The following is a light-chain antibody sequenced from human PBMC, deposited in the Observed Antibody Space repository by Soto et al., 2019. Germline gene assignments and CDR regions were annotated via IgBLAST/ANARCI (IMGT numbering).Light chain of an antibody. V-gene: IGKV3-20*01. CDR2: GAS. CDR3: QQYGSSPRT. Sequence: EIVLTQSPGTLSVSPGERATLPCKSSQSVSFTYLAWYKQKPDQAPRLVSYGASSRATGIPDRFSGSGSGTEFTLTISRLEPEDFAVYYCQQYGSSPRTFGQGTKVDIK. CDR1: QSVSFTY. J-gene: IGKJ1*01.